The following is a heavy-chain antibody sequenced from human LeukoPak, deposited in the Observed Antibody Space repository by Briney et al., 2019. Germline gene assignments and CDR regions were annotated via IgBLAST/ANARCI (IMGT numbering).Heavy chain of an antibody. Sequence: GGSLRLSCAASGFTFSSYSMNWVRQAPGKGLEWVSYISSSSSTIYYADSVKGRFTISRDNAKNSLYLQMNSLRSDDTAVYYCARDLSHHYYGMDVWGQGTTVTVSS. D-gene: IGHD3-9*01. J-gene: IGHJ6*02. V-gene: IGHV3-48*04. CDR2: ISSSSSTI. CDR1: GFTFSSYS. CDR3: ARDLSHHYYGMDV.